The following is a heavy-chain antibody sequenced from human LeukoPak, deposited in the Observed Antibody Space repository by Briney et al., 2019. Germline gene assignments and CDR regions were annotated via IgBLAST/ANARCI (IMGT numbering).Heavy chain of an antibody. CDR2: INTNTGNP. CDR3: ARDWNYGGNLD. D-gene: IGHD4-23*01. CDR1: GYTFTIYA. V-gene: IGHV7-4-1*02. Sequence: ASVTVSFTASGYTFTIYAMNWVRQAPGQGLEWMGWINTNTGNPTYAQGFTGRFVFSLDTSVGTAYLQISSLKAEDTAVYYCARDWNYGGNLDWGQGTLVAVSS. J-gene: IGHJ4*02.